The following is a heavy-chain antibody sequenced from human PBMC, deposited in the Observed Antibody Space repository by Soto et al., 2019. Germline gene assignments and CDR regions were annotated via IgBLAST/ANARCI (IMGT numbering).Heavy chain of an antibody. CDR2: INHSGST. V-gene: IGHV4-34*01. CDR3: ARVRDYYGSGSYSSYNWFDP. J-gene: IGHJ5*02. Sequence: SLTCAVYGGSFSGYYWSWIRQPPGKGLEWIGEINHSGSTNYNPSLKSRVTISVDTSKNQFSLKLSSVTAADTAVYYCARVRDYYGSGSYSSYNWFDPWGQGTLVTVSS. CDR1: GGSFSGYY. D-gene: IGHD3-10*01.